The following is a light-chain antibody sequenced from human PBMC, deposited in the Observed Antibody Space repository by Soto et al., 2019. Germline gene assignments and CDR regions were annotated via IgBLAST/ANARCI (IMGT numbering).Light chain of an antibody. V-gene: IGKV1-9*01. CDR1: QGISSY. Sequence: DIQLTQSPSFLSASVGDRVTITCRASQGISSYLAWYQQKPGKAPKLLIYAASTLQSGVPSRFSGSRSVTEFTLTISSLQPEDFATYYCQQHNSYPLTFGGGTKVEIK. CDR3: QQHNSYPLT. J-gene: IGKJ4*01. CDR2: AAS.